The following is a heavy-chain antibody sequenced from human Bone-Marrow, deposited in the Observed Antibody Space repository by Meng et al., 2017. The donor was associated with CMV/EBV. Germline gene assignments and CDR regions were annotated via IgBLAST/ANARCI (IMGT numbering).Heavy chain of an antibody. CDR3: ARHGRSSWSNWVDP. CDR2: IYYSGST. Sequence: SETPSLTCTVSGGSISSSSYYWGWIRQPPGKGLEWIGSIYYSGSTYYNPSLKSRVTISVDTSKNQFSLKLSSVTAADTAVYYCARHGRSSWSNWVDPWGQGTLVTVSS. CDR1: GGSISSSSYY. J-gene: IGHJ5*02. D-gene: IGHD6-13*01. V-gene: IGHV4-39*01.